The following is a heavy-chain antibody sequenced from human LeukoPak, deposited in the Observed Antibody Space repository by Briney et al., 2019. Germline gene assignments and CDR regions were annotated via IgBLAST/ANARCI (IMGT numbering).Heavy chain of an antibody. D-gene: IGHD3-22*01. CDR3: ARDVEYYYDSSGYYSLPEN. J-gene: IGHJ4*02. CDR1: GYSISSGYY. Sequence: SETLSLTCTVSGYSISSGYYWGWIRQPPGKGLEWIGSIYHSGSTYYNPSLKSRVTISVDTSKNQFSLKLSSVTAADTAVYYCARDVEYYYDSSGYYSLPENWGQGTLVTVSS. V-gene: IGHV4-38-2*02. CDR2: IYHSGST.